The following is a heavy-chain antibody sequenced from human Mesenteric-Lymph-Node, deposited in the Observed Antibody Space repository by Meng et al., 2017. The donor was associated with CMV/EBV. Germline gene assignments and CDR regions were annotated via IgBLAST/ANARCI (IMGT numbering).Heavy chain of an antibody. J-gene: IGHJ4*02. CDR1: GFTFRSFA. V-gene: IGHV3-23*01. CDR3: ARPDYGSGSFDY. D-gene: IGHD3-10*01. Sequence: CASSGFTFRSFAMSWVRQTPGEGLEWVSAISGSGGSTYYADSVKGRFTISRDNSKNTLYLQMNSLRAEDTAVYYCARPDYGSGSFDYWGQGTLVTVSS. CDR2: ISGSGGST.